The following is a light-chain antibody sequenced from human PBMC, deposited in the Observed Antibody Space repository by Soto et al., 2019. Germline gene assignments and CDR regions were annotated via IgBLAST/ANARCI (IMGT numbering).Light chain of an antibody. J-gene: IGLJ3*02. Sequence: QAALTPPPSVSGSPGQAVTIPCTGTSSNVGGYDYVSWYQQHPGMAPQLIIYDIAKRPSGVPDRFSGSKSGNTASLTISVLQAEDEADYYCCSYAGSYSWVFGEGTKVTVL. CDR2: DIA. CDR1: SSNVGGYDY. CDR3: CSYAGSYSWV. V-gene: IGLV2-11*01.